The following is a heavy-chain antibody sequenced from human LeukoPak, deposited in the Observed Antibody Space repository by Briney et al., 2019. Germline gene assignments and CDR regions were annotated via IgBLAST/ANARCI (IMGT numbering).Heavy chain of an antibody. CDR3: ARITSNWFDP. J-gene: IGHJ5*02. D-gene: IGHD3-16*01. V-gene: IGHV4-34*01. Sequence: PSETLSLTCAVYGGSFSGYYWSWIRQPPGKGLEWIGEINHSGSTNYNPSLKSRVTISVDTSKNQFSLRLNSVTATDTAVYYCARITSNWFDPWGQGTLVTVSS. CDR2: INHSGST. CDR1: GGSFSGYY.